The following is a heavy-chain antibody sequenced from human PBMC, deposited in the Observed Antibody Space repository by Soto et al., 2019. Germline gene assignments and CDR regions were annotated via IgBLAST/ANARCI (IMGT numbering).Heavy chain of an antibody. Sequence: SGPTLVNPTQTLTLTCTFSGFSLSTSGVGVGWIRQPPGKALEWLALIYWDDDKRYSPSLKSRLTITKDTSKNQVVLTMTNMDPVDTATYYCAHKRAFVAARPSPFNWFDPWGQGTLVTSPQ. D-gene: IGHD6-6*01. CDR2: IYWDDDK. CDR1: GFSLSTSGVG. CDR3: AHKRAFVAARPSPFNWFDP. V-gene: IGHV2-5*02. J-gene: IGHJ5*02.